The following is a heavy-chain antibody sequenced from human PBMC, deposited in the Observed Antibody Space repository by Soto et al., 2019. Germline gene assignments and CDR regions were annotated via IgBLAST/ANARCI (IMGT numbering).Heavy chain of an antibody. D-gene: IGHD4-17*01. J-gene: IGHJ5*02. CDR1: GYSFTIYW. V-gene: IGHV5-51*01. CDR3: ARHGFYGDYSSNYFDP. CDR2: IYPGNSDT. Sequence: GESLKISCKGSGYSFTIYWIGWVRQIPGKGLEWLGIIYPGNSDTRYSPSFQGQVTISADKSISTAYLQWNSLKASDTAMYYCARHGFYGDYSSNYFDPWGQGTLVTVSS.